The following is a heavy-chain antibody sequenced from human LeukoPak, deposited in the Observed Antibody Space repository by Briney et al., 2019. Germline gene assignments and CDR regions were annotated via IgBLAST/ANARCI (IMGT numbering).Heavy chain of an antibody. CDR2: IIPIFGIA. D-gene: IGHD6-19*01. CDR3: ARGESEGGWYVGSHFDY. CDR1: GGTFSSYA. V-gene: IGHV1-69*04. J-gene: IGHJ4*02. Sequence: SVKVSCKASGGTFSSYAISWVRQAPGQGLEWMGRIIPIFGIANYAQKFQGRVTITADKSTSTAYMELSSLRSEDTAVYYCARGESEGGWYVGSHFDYWGQGTLVTVPS.